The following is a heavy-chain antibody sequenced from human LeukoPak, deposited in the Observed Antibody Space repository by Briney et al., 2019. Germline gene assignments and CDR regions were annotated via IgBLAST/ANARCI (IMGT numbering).Heavy chain of an antibody. Sequence: GGSLRLSCAASGFTFSRHWMGWVRQAPGRGVEGVACIKQEGSQYYVDSVKGRFTISRDNAKNSLYLQMNSLRAEDTAVYYCAKDAAVGSSGYYYVPPLYYFHYWGQGTLVTVSS. CDR3: AKDAAVGSSGYYYVPPLYYFHY. D-gene: IGHD3-22*01. V-gene: IGHV3-7*01. CDR1: GFTFSRHW. CDR2: IKQEGSQ. J-gene: IGHJ4*02.